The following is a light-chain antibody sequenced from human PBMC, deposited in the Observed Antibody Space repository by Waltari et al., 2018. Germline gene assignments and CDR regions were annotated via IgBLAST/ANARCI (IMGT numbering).Light chain of an antibody. CDR2: DAS. J-gene: IGKJ4*01. CDR3: QERYTLT. Sequence: EIVLTQSPATLSLSPGERATLSCRASQSVTSYLVGYQQKPGQAPRLLIYDASKRATGIPARFSGSGSGTDFTLTISSLEPEDFAVYDCQERYTLTFGGGTKVEIK. CDR1: QSVTSY. V-gene: IGKV3-11*01.